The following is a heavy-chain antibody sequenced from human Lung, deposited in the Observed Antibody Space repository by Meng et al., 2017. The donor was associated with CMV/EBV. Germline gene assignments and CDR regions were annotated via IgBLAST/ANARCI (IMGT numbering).Heavy chain of an antibody. D-gene: IGHD6-13*01. Sequence: DSSNSAACNWIRQSPSRGLEWLGRTYYRSKWYNDYAVSVKSRITINPDTSKNHFSLHLNSVTPDDTAVYYCVRGSNTWYTYWFFDLWGRGTLVTVSS. CDR1: DSSNSAA. CDR2: TYYRSKWYN. J-gene: IGHJ2*01. CDR3: VRGSNTWYTYWFFDL. V-gene: IGHV6-1*01.